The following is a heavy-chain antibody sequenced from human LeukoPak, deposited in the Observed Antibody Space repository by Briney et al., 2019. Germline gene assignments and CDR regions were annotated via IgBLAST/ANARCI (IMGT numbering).Heavy chain of an antibody. D-gene: IGHD6-19*01. CDR3: ARSRTGYSSGLIKWLWFDP. CDR1: GYTFTSYD. V-gene: IGHV1-8*03. CDR2: MNPYSGNT. Sequence: ASVKVSCKASGYTFTSYDINWVRQATGQGLEWMGWMNPYSGNTGYAQKLQGRVTITTNTSISTAYMELSSLRSEDTAVYYCARSRTGYSSGLIKWLWFDPWGQGTLVTVSS. J-gene: IGHJ5*02.